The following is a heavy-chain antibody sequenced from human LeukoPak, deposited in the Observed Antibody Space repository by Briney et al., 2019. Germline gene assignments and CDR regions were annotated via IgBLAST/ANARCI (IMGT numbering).Heavy chain of an antibody. CDR2: ISSSGSTI. V-gene: IGHV3-11*04. CDR1: GFTYSDCY. D-gene: IGHD2-15*01. CDR3: ASGVGCSGGSCYDAFDI. Sequence: GGSLRLSCAASGFTYSDCYMSWIRQAPGKGLEWVSYISSSGSTIYYADSVKGRFTISRDNAKNSLYLQMNSLRAEDTAVYYCASGVGCSGGSCYDAFDIWGQGTMVTVSS. J-gene: IGHJ3*02.